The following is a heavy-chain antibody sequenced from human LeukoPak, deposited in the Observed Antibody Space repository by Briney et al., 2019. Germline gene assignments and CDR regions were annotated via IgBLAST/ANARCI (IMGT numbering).Heavy chain of an antibody. CDR3: ARGGFEQLVFAYYYGMDV. V-gene: IGHV3-33*01. CDR2: IWYDGSNK. Sequence: PGRSLRLSCAASGFTFSSYGMHWVRQAPGKGLEWVAVIWYDGSNKNYADSVKGRFTISRDNSKNTLYLQMNSLRAEDTAVYYCARGGFEQLVFAYYYGMDVWGQGTTVTVSS. J-gene: IGHJ6*02. D-gene: IGHD6-6*01. CDR1: GFTFSSYG.